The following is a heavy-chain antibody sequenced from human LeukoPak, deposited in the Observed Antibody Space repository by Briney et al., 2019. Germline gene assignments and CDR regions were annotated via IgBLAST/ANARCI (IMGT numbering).Heavy chain of an antibody. J-gene: IGHJ6*02. CDR3: ARALSGYAYYYYGMDV. CDR1: GGSISSGDYY. CDR2: IYYSGST. D-gene: IGHD5-12*01. Sequence: PSQTLSLTCTVPGGSISSGDYYWSWIRQPPGKGLEWIGYIYYSGSTYYNPSLKSRVTISVDTSKNQFSLKLSSVTAADTAVYYCARALSGYAYYYYGMDVWGQGTTVTVSS. V-gene: IGHV4-30-4*01.